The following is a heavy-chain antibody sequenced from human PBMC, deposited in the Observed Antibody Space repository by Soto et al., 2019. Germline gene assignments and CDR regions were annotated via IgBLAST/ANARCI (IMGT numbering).Heavy chain of an antibody. CDR2: ISYDGSNK. CDR3: ARDSGRYFDWLLSGFDY. CDR1: GFTFSSYA. J-gene: IGHJ4*02. Sequence: GGSRRLSCAASGFTFSSYAMHWVRQAPGKGLEWVAVISYDGSNKYYADSVKGRFTISRDNSKNTLYLQMNSLRAEDTAVYYCARDSGRYFDWLLSGFDYWGQGTLVTVSS. D-gene: IGHD3-9*01. V-gene: IGHV3-30-3*01.